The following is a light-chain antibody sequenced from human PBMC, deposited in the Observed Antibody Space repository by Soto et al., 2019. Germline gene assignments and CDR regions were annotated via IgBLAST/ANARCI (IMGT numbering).Light chain of an antibody. Sequence: DIQMTQSPSTLSASVGDRVTITCRASQSISSWLAWYQQKPGKAPKLLIYDASSLESCVPSRFSGSGSGTEFTLTICSLQPDDFAAYHLQQYNSYGWTFGQGTKVEIK. CDR2: DAS. J-gene: IGKJ1*01. V-gene: IGKV1-5*01. CDR3: QQYNSYGWT. CDR1: QSISSW.